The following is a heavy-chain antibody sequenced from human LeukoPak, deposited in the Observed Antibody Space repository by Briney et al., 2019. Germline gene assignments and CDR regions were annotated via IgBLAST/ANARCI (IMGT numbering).Heavy chain of an antibody. CDR1: GFTVSNNY. Sequence: GGSLRLSCVVSGFTVSNNYMSWVRQAPRKGLEWVSLIYSGGSTYYADSVKGRFTISRDNSKNTVYLQMNSLRAEDTAMYYCARRAAAGTSFDYWGQGTLVTVSS. J-gene: IGHJ4*02. D-gene: IGHD6-13*01. CDR3: ARRAAAGTSFDY. CDR2: IYSGGST. V-gene: IGHV3-53*01.